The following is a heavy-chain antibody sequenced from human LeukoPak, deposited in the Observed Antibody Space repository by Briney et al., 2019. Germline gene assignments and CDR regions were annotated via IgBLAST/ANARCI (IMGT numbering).Heavy chain of an antibody. CDR2: IYYSGST. CDR1: GGSISSSSYY. V-gene: IGHV4-39*01. J-gene: IGHJ4*02. Sequence: SETLSLTCTVSGGSISSSSYYWGWIRQPPGKGLEWIGSIYYSGSTYYNPSLKSRVTISVDTSKNQSSLKLSSVTAADTAVYYCAIGYSSSSGIDYWGQGTLVTVSS. CDR3: AIGYSSSSGIDY. D-gene: IGHD6-6*01.